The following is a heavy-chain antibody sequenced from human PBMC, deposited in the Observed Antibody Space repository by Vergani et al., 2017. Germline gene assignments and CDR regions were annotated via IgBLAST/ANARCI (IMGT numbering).Heavy chain of an antibody. D-gene: IGHD5-24*01. CDR1: GYTFTGYY. V-gene: IGHV1-2*02. CDR3: ARDTRRDGYNILY. Sequence: QVQLVQSGAEVKKPGASVKVSCKASGYTFTGYYMHWVRQAPGQGLEWMGWINPNSGGTNYAQKFQGRVTMTRDTSTSTVYMELSSLRSEDTAVYYCARDTRRDGYNILYWGQGTLVTVSS. CDR2: INPNSGGT. J-gene: IGHJ4*02.